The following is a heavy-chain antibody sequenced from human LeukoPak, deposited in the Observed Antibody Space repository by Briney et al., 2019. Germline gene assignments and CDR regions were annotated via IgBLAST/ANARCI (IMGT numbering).Heavy chain of an antibody. Sequence: GGSLRLSCAASGFTFSNHAMRWVRQAPGKGLGWVSGISGSGDSTYCADSVKGRFTISRDNSKNTLYLQMNSLRAEDTAVYYCARRSGIAVAGAFDYWGQGTLVTVSS. D-gene: IGHD6-19*01. CDR2: ISGSGDST. J-gene: IGHJ4*02. V-gene: IGHV3-23*01. CDR1: GFTFSNHA. CDR3: ARRSGIAVAGAFDY.